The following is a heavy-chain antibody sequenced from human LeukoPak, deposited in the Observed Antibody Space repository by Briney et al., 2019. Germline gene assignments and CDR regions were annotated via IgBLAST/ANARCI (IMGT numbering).Heavy chain of an antibody. Sequence: SETLSLTCSVSGGSISSSNYHWGWIRQPPGKGLEWIGSIYYSGSTYYNPSLKSRVTISVDTSKNQFSLKLSSVTAADTAVYYCARDPTGWYIFDYWGQGTLVTVSS. CDR2: IYYSGST. D-gene: IGHD6-19*01. J-gene: IGHJ4*02. CDR1: GGSISSSNYH. V-gene: IGHV4-39*07. CDR3: ARDPTGWYIFDY.